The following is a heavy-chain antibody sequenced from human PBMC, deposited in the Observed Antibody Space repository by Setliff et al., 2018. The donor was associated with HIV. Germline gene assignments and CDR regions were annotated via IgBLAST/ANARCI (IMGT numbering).Heavy chain of an antibody. CDR1: GGSISSRY. J-gene: IGHJ4*02. V-gene: IGHV4-59*11. Sequence: ASETLSLTCNVSGGSISSRYWTWIRQPPGKGLEWIGYINFGSTTYNPSLKSRVTISLDTSKNQFSLKLSSVTAADTAVYYCARSISSGWYYGYFDYWGQGTLVTVSS. CDR2: INFGST. D-gene: IGHD6-19*01. CDR3: ARSISSGWYYGYFDY.